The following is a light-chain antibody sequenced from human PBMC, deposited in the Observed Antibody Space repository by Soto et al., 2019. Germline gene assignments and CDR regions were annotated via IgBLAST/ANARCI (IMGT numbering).Light chain of an antibody. CDR2: EVS. CDR1: SSDVGGYNY. Sequence: QSALTQPASVSGSPGQSITISCTGTSSDVGGYNYVSWYRQHPGKAPKLMIYEVSNRPSGISNRFSGSKSGNTASLTISGLQAEDEADYYCSSYTIITAAHIQAAPLRVFGGGTKVTVL. J-gene: IGLJ3*02. CDR3: SSYTIITAAHIQAAPLRV. V-gene: IGLV2-14*01.